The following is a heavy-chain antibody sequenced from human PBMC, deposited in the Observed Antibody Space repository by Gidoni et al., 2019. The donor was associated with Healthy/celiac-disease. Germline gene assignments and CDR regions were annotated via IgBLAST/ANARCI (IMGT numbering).Heavy chain of an antibody. CDR2: INPNGGGT. CDR3: AREDGSGSYYKGVNWFDP. Sequence: QVQLVQSGAEVKKPGASVKVSCKASGYTFTGYYMHWVRQAPGQGLEWMGWINPNGGGTNYAQKFQGRVTMTRDTSISTAYMELSRLRSDDTAVYYCAREDGSGSYYKGVNWFDPWGQGTLVTVSS. J-gene: IGHJ5*02. D-gene: IGHD3-10*01. V-gene: IGHV1-2*02. CDR1: GYTFTGYY.